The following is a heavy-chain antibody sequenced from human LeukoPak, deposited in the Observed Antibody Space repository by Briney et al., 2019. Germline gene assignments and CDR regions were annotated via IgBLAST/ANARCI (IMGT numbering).Heavy chain of an antibody. CDR2: INPNSGGT. J-gene: IGHJ3*02. CDR3: ARVEMATIREDI. Sequence: ASVKVSCKASGYTFTGYYIHWVRQAPGQGLEWMGWINPNSGGTNSAQKFQGRVTMTRDTSITTAYMELSRLRSDDTAVYYCARVEMATIREDIWGQGTMVTVSS. V-gene: IGHV1-2*02. D-gene: IGHD5-24*01. CDR1: GYTFTGYY.